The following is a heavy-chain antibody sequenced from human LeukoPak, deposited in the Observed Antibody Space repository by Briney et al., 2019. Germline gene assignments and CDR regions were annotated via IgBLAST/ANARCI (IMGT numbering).Heavy chain of an antibody. V-gene: IGHV4-4*07. CDR1: GGSISSYY. J-gene: IGHJ6*03. CDR2: IYTSGST. CDR3: ARDGESITIFGVPPPNYYYMDV. D-gene: IGHD3-3*01. Sequence: SETLSLTCTVSGGSISSYYWSWIRQPAGKGLEWIGRIYTSGSTNYNPSLKSRVTMSVDTSKNQFSLKLSSVTAADTAVYYCARDGESITIFGVPPPNYYYMDVWGKGTTVTVSS.